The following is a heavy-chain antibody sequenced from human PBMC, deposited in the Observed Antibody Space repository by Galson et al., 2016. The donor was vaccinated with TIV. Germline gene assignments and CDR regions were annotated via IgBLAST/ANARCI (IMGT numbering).Heavy chain of an antibody. CDR3: ARQEGRRYDFVTGFYFSVFDI. D-gene: IGHD3-9*01. CDR1: GGSISSYY. CDR2: VYYTGST. J-gene: IGHJ3*02. V-gene: IGHV4-59*08. Sequence: LTCTVSGGSISSYYWSWIRQPPGKGLEWIGYVYYTGSTNYNPSLESRVTISVDTSKSQFSLKLRSVSSADTAVYYCARQEGRRYDFVTGFYFSVFDIWGPGTTVTVSA.